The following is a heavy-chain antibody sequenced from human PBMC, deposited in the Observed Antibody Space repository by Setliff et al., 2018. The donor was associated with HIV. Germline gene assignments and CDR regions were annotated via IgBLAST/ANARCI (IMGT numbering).Heavy chain of an antibody. CDR2: INPNDGAT. D-gene: IGHD6-19*01. V-gene: IGHV1-46*01. CDR1: GYTFTSYF. CDR3: AREYHIEATYTRLANYFDS. J-gene: IGHJ4*02. Sequence: ASVKVSCKASGYTFTSYFLHWVRQARGQGLEWMGIINPNDGATTYAQNFEGRVTMTRDTSTNTVYMELRSLTSEDTAVFYCAREYHIEATYTRLANYFDSWGQGTLVTVSS.